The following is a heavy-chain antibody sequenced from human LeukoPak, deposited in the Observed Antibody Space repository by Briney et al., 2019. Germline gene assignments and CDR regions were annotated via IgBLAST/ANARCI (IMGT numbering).Heavy chain of an antibody. D-gene: IGHD2-15*01. J-gene: IGHJ4*02. CDR2: IKQDGSEK. V-gene: IGHV3-7*01. Sequence: QAGGSLRLSCAASGSTFSSYWMSWVRQAPGKGLEWVANIKQDGSEKYYVDSVKGRFTISRDNAKNSLYLQMNSLRAEDTAVYYCARDAWGYCSGGSCYPYYFDYWGQGTLVTVSS. CDR3: ARDAWGYCSGGSCYPYYFDY. CDR1: GSTFSSYW.